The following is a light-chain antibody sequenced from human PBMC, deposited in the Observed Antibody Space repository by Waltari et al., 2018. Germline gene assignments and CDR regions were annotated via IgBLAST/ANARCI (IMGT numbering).Light chain of an antibody. Sequence: QSALTQPPSASGTPGQWVTISCSGSNSNIVNNYVYWYQHLPGTAPKPLIGRNKQRPSGVPDRFSASTSGASASLAISGLRPEDEAHYYCVAWDDSLSGWVFGGGTKLTGL. V-gene: IGLV1-47*01. CDR1: NSNIVNNY. CDR3: VAWDDSLSGWV. J-gene: IGLJ3*02. CDR2: RNK.